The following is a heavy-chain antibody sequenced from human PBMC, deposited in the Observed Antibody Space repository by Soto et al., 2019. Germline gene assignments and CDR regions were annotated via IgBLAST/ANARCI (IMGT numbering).Heavy chain of an antibody. D-gene: IGHD3-9*01. CDR2: IYHSGST. CDR3: ARARYYDWCFDL. J-gene: IGHJ4*02. V-gene: IGHV4-59*03. Sequence: SETLSLTCTVSGASISSSYWSWIRRPPGKGLEWIGYIYHSGSTKYNPSLKSRVTISVDTSKNQFSVKLSSVTAADTAVYYCARARYYDWCFDLWGLGTPVTVSS. CDR1: GASISSSY.